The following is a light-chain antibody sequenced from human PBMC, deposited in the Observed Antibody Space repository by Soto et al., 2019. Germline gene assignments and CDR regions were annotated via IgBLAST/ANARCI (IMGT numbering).Light chain of an antibody. V-gene: IGLV1-40*01. Sequence: QSVLTQPPSVSGAPGQRVTISCTGSSSIIGADFEVNWYQQLPGRAPKLLIYDNTNRASGVPDRFSGSKSGTSASLAITGLQAEDEADYYCSSFTSRFTFVFGTGTKLTVL. CDR3: SSFTSRFTFV. CDR2: DNT. CDR1: SSIIGADFE. J-gene: IGLJ1*01.